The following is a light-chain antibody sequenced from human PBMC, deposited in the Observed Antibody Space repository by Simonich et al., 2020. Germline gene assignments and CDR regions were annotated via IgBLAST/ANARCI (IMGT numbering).Light chain of an antibody. Sequence: NFMLTQPHSVSESPGKTVTISCTRSSGSIASNYVQWYQQRPGSSHTTVIYEDNQRPSGGPDRSSGSIDSSSNSASLTISGLKTEDEADYYCQSYDSSNVVFGGGTKLTVL. CDR2: EDN. J-gene: IGLJ2*01. CDR3: QSYDSSNVV. V-gene: IGLV6-57*01. CDR1: SGSIASNY.